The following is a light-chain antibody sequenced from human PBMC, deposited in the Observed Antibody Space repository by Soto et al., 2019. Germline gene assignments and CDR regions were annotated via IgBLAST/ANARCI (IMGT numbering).Light chain of an antibody. V-gene: IGLV2-14*01. CDR2: DVN. CDR3: SSYTSDSTYV. J-gene: IGLJ1*01. CDR1: SSDVGGYNF. Sequence: QSVLTQPASVSGSPGQSISISCTGTSSDVGGYNFVSWYQQHPDKAPKLVIFDVNNRPSGVSDRFSGSRSGNTASLTISGLQLEDEAVYYCSSYTSDSTYVFGTGTKVTVL.